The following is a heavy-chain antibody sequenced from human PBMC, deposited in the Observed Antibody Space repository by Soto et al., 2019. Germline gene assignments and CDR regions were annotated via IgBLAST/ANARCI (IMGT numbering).Heavy chain of an antibody. J-gene: IGHJ3*02. Sequence: EVQLVESGGGLVKPGGSLRLSCAASGFTFSSYSMNWVRQAPGKGLEWVSSISSSSSYIYYADSVKGRFTISRDNAKNSLYLQMNSLRAEDPAVYYCARASVVIAAFDIWGQGTMVTVSS. CDR3: ARASVVIAAFDI. V-gene: IGHV3-21*01. CDR2: ISSSSSYI. D-gene: IGHD3-22*01. CDR1: GFTFSSYS.